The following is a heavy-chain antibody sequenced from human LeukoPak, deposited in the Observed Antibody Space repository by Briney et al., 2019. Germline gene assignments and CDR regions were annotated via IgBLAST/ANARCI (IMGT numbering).Heavy chain of an antibody. D-gene: IGHD6-19*01. CDR3: AKRESSGWHFYFDC. Sequence: GGSLILSCAASGFTFSSYAMSWVRQAPGKGLEWVSAISGSGGSTYYADSVKGRFTISRDNSKNTLYLQINSLRAEDTAIYYCAKRESSGWHFYFDCWGQGTLVTVSS. V-gene: IGHV3-23*01. CDR2: ISGSGGST. J-gene: IGHJ4*02. CDR1: GFTFSSYA.